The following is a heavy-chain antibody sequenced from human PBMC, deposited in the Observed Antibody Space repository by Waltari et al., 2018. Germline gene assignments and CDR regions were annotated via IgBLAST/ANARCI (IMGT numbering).Heavy chain of an antibody. CDR1: GGSFSGYY. J-gene: IGHJ3*02. Sequence: QVQLQQWGAGLLKPSETLSLTCAVYGGSFSGYYWSGFRQPPGKGLEGIGEINHSGSTNYNPALKSRVTISVDTSKNQFSLKLSSVTAADTAVYYCARGPPMTSPVGGIWGQGTMVTVSS. CDR3: ARGPPMTSPVGGI. V-gene: IGHV4-34*01. CDR2: INHSGST. D-gene: IGHD3-16*01.